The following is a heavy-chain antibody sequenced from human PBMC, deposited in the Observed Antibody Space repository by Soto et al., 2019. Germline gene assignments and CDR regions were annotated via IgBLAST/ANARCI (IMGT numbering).Heavy chain of an antibody. D-gene: IGHD6-6*01. CDR2: ISGSGGGI. Sequence: EVQLLESGGGLVQPGGSLRLSCAASGFTFSSYAMTWVRQAPAKGLEWFSGISGSGGGIYYADSVKGRFTISRDSSKNTLYLQMDSLRAEDTAVYYCAKKTDSSSPWGALDIWGQGTMVSVSS. V-gene: IGHV3-23*01. CDR1: GFTFSSYA. J-gene: IGHJ3*02. CDR3: AKKTDSSSPWGALDI.